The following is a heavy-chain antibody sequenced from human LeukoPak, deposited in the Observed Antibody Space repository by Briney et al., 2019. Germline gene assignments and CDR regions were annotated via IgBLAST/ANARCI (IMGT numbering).Heavy chain of an antibody. CDR2: IYYSKNT. CDR3: VSPRGFSYGYFDY. V-gene: IGHV4-39*01. Sequence: SETLSLTCTVSGGSISSSSAYWGWIRQPPGKGLEWIGSIYYSKNTYYNPSLKGRVTISADTSKNQFSLTLGSVSATDTAAYYCVSPRGFSYGYFDYWGQGTLVTVSS. CDR1: GGSISSSSAY. J-gene: IGHJ4*02. D-gene: IGHD5-18*01.